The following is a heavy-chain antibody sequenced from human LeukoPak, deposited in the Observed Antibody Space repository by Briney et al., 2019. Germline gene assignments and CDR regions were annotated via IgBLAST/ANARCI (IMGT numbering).Heavy chain of an antibody. CDR2: TFHSGST. CDR1: AYSISSGYY. CDR3: ARKYGSNAGYFDY. J-gene: IGHJ4*02. Sequence: SETLSLTCVVSAYSISSGYYWGWIRQPPGKGLEWIGSTFHSGSTYYNPSLMGRVTLSVDTSKNQFSLTLSSVTAADTALYYCARKYGSNAGYFDYWGQGALVTVSS. D-gene: IGHD4-23*01. V-gene: IGHV4-38-2*01.